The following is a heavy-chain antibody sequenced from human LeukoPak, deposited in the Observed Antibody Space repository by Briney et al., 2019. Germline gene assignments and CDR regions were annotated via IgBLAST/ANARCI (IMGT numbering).Heavy chain of an antibody. CDR3: AKARGYYDSSGYYFDY. CDR1: GFTFRNYA. V-gene: IGHV3-23*01. CDR2: ISGSGGST. J-gene: IGHJ4*02. Sequence: GGSLRLSCVASGFTFRNYAMSWVRQAPGKGLEWVSAISGSGGSTYYADSVKGRFTISRDNSKNTLYLQMNSLRAEDTAVYYCAKARGYYDSSGYYFDYWGQGTLVTVSS. D-gene: IGHD3-22*01.